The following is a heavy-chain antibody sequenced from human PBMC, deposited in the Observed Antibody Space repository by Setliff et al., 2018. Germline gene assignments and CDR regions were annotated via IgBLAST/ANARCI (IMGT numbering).Heavy chain of an antibody. V-gene: IGHV1-69*10. CDR3: AGSGGGKALGRERPYYYYMDV. CDR2: IIPILCIA. J-gene: IGHJ6*03. CDR1: VGTSSTYA. Sequence: SVKVSCKASVGTSSTYAISWVRQAPGQGLAWMGGIIPILCIANYAQKFQGRGTITADESTSTAYMELSSLRSEDTAVYYCAGSGGGKALGRERPYYYYMDVWGKGTTVTVSS. D-gene: IGHD3-16*01.